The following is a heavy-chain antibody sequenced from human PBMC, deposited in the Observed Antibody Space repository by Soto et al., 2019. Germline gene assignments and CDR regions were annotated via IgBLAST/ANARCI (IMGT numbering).Heavy chain of an antibody. J-gene: IGHJ4*02. CDR1: GSRFSNYV. Sequence: QVQLVQSGAEVKTPGSSLKVSCKVSGSRFSNYVISWVRQAHGHGREGLGRIIPIFNSTKYAQSFQGRVTITADKSTSTASLELSSLRSDDTAVYYCAREGRGKKAGYNGLVSLGYWGQGTLVTVSS. CDR3: AREGRGKKAGYNGLVSLGY. V-gene: IGHV1-69*06. CDR2: IIPIFNST. D-gene: IGHD2-2*02.